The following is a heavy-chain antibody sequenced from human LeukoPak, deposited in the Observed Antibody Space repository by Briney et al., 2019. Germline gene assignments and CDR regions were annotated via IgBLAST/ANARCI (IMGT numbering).Heavy chain of an antibody. Sequence: ASVKVSCKASGYTFTSYGISWVRQAPGQGLEWMGWISAYNGNTNYAQKLQGRVTVTTDTSTSTAYMELRSLRSDDTAVYYCARGSYYYDSSGYWYFDLWGRGTLVTVPS. J-gene: IGHJ2*01. CDR3: ARGSYYYDSSGYWYFDL. V-gene: IGHV1-18*01. D-gene: IGHD3-22*01. CDR2: ISAYNGNT. CDR1: GYTFTSYG.